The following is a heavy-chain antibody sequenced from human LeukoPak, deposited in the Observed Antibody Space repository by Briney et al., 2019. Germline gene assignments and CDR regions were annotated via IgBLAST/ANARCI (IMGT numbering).Heavy chain of an antibody. V-gene: IGHV3-23*01. J-gene: IGHJ4*02. CDR1: GFTFSSYA. CDR3: AKSQDGGRLFHFDY. D-gene: IGHD1-26*01. Sequence: GGSLRLSCAASGFTFSSYAMSWVRQAPGKGLEWVPVISGSGGSTYSADSVKGRFTISRDNSKNTLYLQMNSLRAEDTVVYFCAKSQDGGRLFHFDYWGQGTLVTVSS. CDR2: ISGSGGST.